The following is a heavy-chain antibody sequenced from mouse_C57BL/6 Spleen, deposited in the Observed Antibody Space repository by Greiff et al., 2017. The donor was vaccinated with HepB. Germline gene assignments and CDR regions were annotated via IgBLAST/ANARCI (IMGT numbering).Heavy chain of an antibody. CDR1: GYTFTSYG. V-gene: IGHV1-81*01. CDR2: IYPRSGNT. D-gene: IGHD1-1*01. Sequence: VKLVESGAELARPGASVKLSCKASGYTFTSYGISWVKQRTGQGLEWIGEIYPRSGNTYYNEKFKGKATLTADKSSSTAYMELRSLTSEDSAVYFCAREVSDYYGSSPWGQGTTLTVSS. CDR3: AREVSDYYGSSP. J-gene: IGHJ2*01.